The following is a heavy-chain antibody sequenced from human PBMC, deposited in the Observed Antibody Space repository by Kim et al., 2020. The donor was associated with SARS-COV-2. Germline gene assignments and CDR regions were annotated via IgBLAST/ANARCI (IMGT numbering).Heavy chain of an antibody. D-gene: IGHD4-17*01. Sequence: LKSRVTISVDTTKNQFSSTLSSVTAADTAVYYCARGGSGDTVMIHDAFDIWGKGMMVTVSS. CDR3: ARGGSGDTVMIHDAFDI. J-gene: IGHJ3*02. V-gene: IGHV4-39*01.